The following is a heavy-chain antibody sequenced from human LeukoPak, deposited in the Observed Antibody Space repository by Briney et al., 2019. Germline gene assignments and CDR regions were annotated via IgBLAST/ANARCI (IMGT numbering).Heavy chain of an antibody. V-gene: IGHV1-69*04. J-gene: IGHJ6*02. CDR1: GGTFSSYA. D-gene: IGHD4-23*01. CDR3: ARDYVLRGGGNSGYYYGMDV. Sequence: GASVKVSCKASGGTFSSYAISWVRQAPGQGLEWMGRIIPILGIANYAQKFQGRVTITADESTSTAYMELSSLRSEDTAVYYCARDYVLRGGGNSGYYYGMDVWGQGTTVTVSS. CDR2: IIPILGIA.